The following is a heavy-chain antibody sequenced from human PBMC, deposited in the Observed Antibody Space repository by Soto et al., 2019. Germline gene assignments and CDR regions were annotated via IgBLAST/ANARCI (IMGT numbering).Heavy chain of an antibody. CDR1: GYSFTSYW. Sequence: VQSLKISCKGSGYSFTSYWISCVRQMPGKGLAWMGRIDPSDSYTNYSPSFQGHVTISADKSISTAYLQWSSLEASVTAMYYCASPGEDYYYYGMDVWGQGTTVTVSS. V-gene: IGHV5-10-1*01. J-gene: IGHJ6*02. CDR2: IDPSDSYT. CDR3: ASPGEDYYYYGMDV. D-gene: IGHD2-21*01.